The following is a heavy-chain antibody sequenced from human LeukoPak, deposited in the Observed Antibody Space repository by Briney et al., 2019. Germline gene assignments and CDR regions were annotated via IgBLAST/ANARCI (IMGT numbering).Heavy chain of an antibody. V-gene: IGHV3-7*01. CDR1: GFTFSRYW. CDR3: ASVYISWSEH. D-gene: IGHD6-6*01. Sequence: GGSLRLSCAASGFTFSRYWMSWVRQAPGKGLEWVANIKEDGSQTDYVDSVKGRFTISRDNAKNSLYLQMNSLRAEDTAVYYCASVYISWSEHWGQGTLVAVSS. J-gene: IGHJ4*02. CDR2: IKEDGSQT.